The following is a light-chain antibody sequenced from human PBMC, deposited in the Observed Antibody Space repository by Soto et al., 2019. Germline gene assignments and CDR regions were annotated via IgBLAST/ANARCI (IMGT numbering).Light chain of an antibody. CDR3: QTWGTGIHV. CDR1: SGHSSYA. V-gene: IGLV4-69*01. J-gene: IGLJ1*01. CDR2: LNSDGSH. Sequence: QLVLTQSPSASASLGASVKLTCTLSSGHSSYAIAWHQQQPEKGPRYLMKLNSDGSHSKGDGIPDRFSGSSSGAERYLTISSLQSEDEADYYCQTWGTGIHVFGTGTKLT.